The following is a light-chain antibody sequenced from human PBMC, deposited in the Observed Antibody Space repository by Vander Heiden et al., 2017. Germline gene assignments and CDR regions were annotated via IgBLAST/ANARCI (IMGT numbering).Light chain of an antibody. CDR1: QGISSY. CDR2: AAS. J-gene: IGKJ1*01. CDR3: QQLNSYPRT. V-gene: IGKV1-9*01. Sequence: DIQLTQSSSFLSASVGDRVTITCRASQGISSYLAWYQQKPGKAPKLLTYAASTLQSGVPSRFSGSGSGTEFTLTISSLQPEDFATYYCQQLNSYPRTFGQGTKVEIK.